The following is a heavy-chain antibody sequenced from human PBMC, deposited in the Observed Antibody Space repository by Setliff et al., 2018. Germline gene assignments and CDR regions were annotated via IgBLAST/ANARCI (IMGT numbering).Heavy chain of an antibody. J-gene: IGHJ3*01. D-gene: IGHD2-8*02. V-gene: IGHV1-18*04. Sequence: ASVKVSCKVSGGPFSNYAISWVRQAPGQGLEWMGWISSYNDVTNYAQRFQGRVTMTTDTSTSATYMELRSLRSDDTAVYYCAISTLSICTGGSCPNAFDVWGQGTMVTVSS. CDR3: AISTLSICTGGSCPNAFDV. CDR2: ISSYNDVT. CDR1: GGPFSNYA.